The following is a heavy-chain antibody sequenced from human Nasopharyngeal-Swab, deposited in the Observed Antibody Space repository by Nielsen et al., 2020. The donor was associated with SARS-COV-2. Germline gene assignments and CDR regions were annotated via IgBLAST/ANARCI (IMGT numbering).Heavy chain of an antibody. CDR3: AKDTGFCTRGSCGPFDS. V-gene: IGHV3-53*01. CDR2: IYSGGNA. CDR1: GFIITSNY. Sequence: GESLKISCAASGFIITSNYMNWVRQAPGKGLEWVSVIYSGGNAYYADSVKGRFTISRDTSKNMLYLQMDSMRADDTAVYYCAKDTGFCTRGSCGPFDSWGQGTLVSVSS. D-gene: IGHD2-8*01. J-gene: IGHJ4*02.